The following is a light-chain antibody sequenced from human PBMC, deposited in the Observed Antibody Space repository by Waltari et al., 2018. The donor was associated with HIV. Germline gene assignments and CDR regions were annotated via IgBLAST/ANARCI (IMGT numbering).Light chain of an antibody. CDR1: TSTIGIKT. CDR2: GNY. V-gene: IGLV1-44*01. J-gene: IGLJ3*02. Sequence: QSVVTQPPSVSGTPGQTVTTSCSGSTSTIGIKTVNWYQHLPGTAPKRLIYGNYQRPSGVPDRFSASKSGTSASLAISGLQSEDEADYYCASWDASLNGWVFGGGTKLTVL. CDR3: ASWDASLNGWV.